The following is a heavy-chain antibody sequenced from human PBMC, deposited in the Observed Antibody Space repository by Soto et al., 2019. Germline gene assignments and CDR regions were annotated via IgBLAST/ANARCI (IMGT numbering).Heavy chain of an antibody. J-gene: IGHJ4*02. CDR1: GFSFSTST. D-gene: IGHD2-15*01. CDR3: TARYCSGGSCYPDRFDF. Sequence: GALRLSCTASGFSFSTSTMNWVRRAPGKGLEWVSYISSTSSTMYYADSVKGRFTISRDNAKNSLYLQMNSLRDEDTAVYYCTARYCSGGSCYPDRFDFWGQGTMVTVSS. V-gene: IGHV3-48*02. CDR2: ISSTSSTM.